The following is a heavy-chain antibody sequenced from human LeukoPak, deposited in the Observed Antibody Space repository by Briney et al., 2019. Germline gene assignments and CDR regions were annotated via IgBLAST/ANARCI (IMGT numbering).Heavy chain of an antibody. CDR2: IYYSGST. D-gene: IGHD3-3*01. Sequence: PSETLSLTCTVSGGSISSGDYYWSWIRQPPGKCLEWIGYIYYSGSTYYNPSLKSRVTISVDTSKNQFSLKLSSVTAADTAVYYCAREPLYPMVDYWGQGTLVTVSS. J-gene: IGHJ4*02. CDR3: AREPLYPMVDY. CDR1: GGSISSGDYY. V-gene: IGHV4-30-4*08.